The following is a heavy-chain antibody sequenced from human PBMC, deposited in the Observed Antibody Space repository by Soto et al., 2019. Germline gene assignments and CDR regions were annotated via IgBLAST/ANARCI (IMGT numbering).Heavy chain of an antibody. CDR3: AIVRVADSSLDH. D-gene: IGHD3-10*02. CDR2: ISYAGRDI. V-gene: IGHV3-30*03. J-gene: IGHJ4*02. Sequence: QVQLVESGGGVVHPGRSLRLSCVGSGFIFSNYGMHWVRQAPGKGLEWVAFISYAGRDILYADSVKGRFTISRDNSKSTLFLHMNRPTAEDTAIYFCAIVRVADSSLDHWGKGTLVTVSS. CDR1: GFIFSNYG.